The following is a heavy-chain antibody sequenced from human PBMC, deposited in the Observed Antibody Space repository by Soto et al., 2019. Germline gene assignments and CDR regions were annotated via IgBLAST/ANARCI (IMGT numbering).Heavy chain of an antibody. CDR1: GFSLSTSGVG. D-gene: IGHD3-10*01. Sequence: QITLKESGPTLVKPTQTLTLTCTFSGFSLSTSGVGVGWIRQPPGKALEWLALIYWDDDKRYSPSLKSRLTITKDTSKNQVVLTITNMDPVDTATYYCAHTILRREGSSYFDYWGQGTLVTVSS. CDR3: AHTILRREGSSYFDY. V-gene: IGHV2-5*02. CDR2: IYWDDDK. J-gene: IGHJ4*02.